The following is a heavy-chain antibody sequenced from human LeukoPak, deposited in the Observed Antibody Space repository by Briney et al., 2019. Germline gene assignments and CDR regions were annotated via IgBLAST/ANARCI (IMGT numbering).Heavy chain of an antibody. D-gene: IGHD3-22*01. CDR1: GFTFSSYA. CDR2: ISGSGGST. V-gene: IGHV3-23*01. J-gene: IGHJ4*02. CDR3: AKDVADYYDSSGLFDY. Sequence: PGGSLRLSCAASGFTFSSYAMSWVRQAPGKGLEWVSAISGSGGSTYYADSVKGRFTISRDNSKNTLYLQMNSLRAEDTAVYYCAKDVADYYDSSGLFDYWGQGTLVTVSS.